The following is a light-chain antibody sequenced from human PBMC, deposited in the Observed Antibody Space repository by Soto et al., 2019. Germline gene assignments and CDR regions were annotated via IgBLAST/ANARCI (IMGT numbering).Light chain of an antibody. CDR3: QQYGSSIT. J-gene: IGKJ5*01. V-gene: IGKV3-20*01. CDR1: QSVSSY. CDR2: DAS. Sequence: EIVFTQSPATLSLSPGERATLSCRASQSVSSYLAWYQQKPGQAPRLLIYDASSRATGIPDRFSGSGSGTDFTLTISRLEPEDFAVYYCQQYGSSITFGQGTRLEIK.